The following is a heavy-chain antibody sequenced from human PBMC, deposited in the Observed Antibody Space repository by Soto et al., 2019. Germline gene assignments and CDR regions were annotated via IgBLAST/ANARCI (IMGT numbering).Heavy chain of an antibody. D-gene: IGHD2-2*01. Sequence: PSETLSLTCTVSGGSISSYYWSWIRQPPGKGLEWIGYIYYSGSTNYNPSLKSRVTISVDTSKNQFSLKLSSVTAADTAVYYCARQGPGQYQLHYYFDYWGQGTLVTVSS. J-gene: IGHJ4*02. V-gene: IGHV4-59*08. CDR2: IYYSGST. CDR1: GGSISSYY. CDR3: ARQGPGQYQLHYYFDY.